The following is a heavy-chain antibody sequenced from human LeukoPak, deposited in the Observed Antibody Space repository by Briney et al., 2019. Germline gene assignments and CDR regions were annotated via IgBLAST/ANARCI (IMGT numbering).Heavy chain of an antibody. J-gene: IGHJ5*02. D-gene: IGHD6-13*01. CDR3: AKDLRRVAAAGTGWFDP. CDR2: IWYDGSNK. Sequence: TGGSLRLSCAASGFTFSSYGMHWVRQAPGKGLEWVAVIWYDGSNKYYADSVKGRFTISRDNSKNTLYLQMNSLRAEDTAVYYCAKDLRRVAAAGTGWFDPWGQGTLVTVSS. CDR1: GFTFSSYG. V-gene: IGHV3-33*06.